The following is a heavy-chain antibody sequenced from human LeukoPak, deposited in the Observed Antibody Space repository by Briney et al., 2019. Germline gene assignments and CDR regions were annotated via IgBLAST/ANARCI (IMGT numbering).Heavy chain of an antibody. D-gene: IGHD3-10*01. Sequence: PSETLSLTCTVSGGSITSYYLSWMRQPPGKGLEWIGYIYYTGSTSYNPSLKSRVTISVDPSKNQFSLRLSSVTAADTAVYYCARVERYYYGSGLFDYWGQGTLVTVSS. CDR1: GGSITSYY. V-gene: IGHV4-59*01. J-gene: IGHJ4*02. CDR2: IYYTGST. CDR3: ARVERYYYGSGLFDY.